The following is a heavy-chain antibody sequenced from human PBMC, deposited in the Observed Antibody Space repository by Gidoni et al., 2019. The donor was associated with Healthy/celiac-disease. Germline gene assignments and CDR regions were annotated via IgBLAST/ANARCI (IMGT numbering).Heavy chain of an antibody. D-gene: IGHD1-26*01. CDR3: ALSGSYPRYYYYGMDV. Sequence: DVQLVESGGGLVQPGGSLRLSCAASGFTFRSYSMNWVRQAPGKGLEWVSYISSSSSTIYYADSVKGRFTISRDNAKNSLYLQMNSLRDEDTAVYYCALSGSYPRYYYYGMDVWGQGTTVTVSS. CDR1: GFTFRSYS. V-gene: IGHV3-48*02. CDR2: ISSSSSTI. J-gene: IGHJ6*02.